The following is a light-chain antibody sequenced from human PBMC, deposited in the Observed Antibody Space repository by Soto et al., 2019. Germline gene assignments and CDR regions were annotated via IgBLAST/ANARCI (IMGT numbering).Light chain of an antibody. CDR1: QSVSSD. Sequence: EIVMTQSPATLSVSPGERATLSCRASQSVSSDLAWYQHKPGQAPRLLIYGASTRATGIPARFSGRGSGTEFTLTISSLQSVDFAVYYCQLYDNWPQTFGQGTKVEIK. CDR2: GAS. CDR3: QLYDNWPQT. J-gene: IGKJ1*01. V-gene: IGKV3-15*01.